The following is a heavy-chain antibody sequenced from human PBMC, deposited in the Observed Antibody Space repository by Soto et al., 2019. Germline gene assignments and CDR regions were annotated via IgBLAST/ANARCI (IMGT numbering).Heavy chain of an antibody. V-gene: IGHV4-30-4*01. CDR1: GGSISSGDYY. CDR2: IYYSGST. Sequence: QVQLQESGPGLVKPSQTLSLTCTVSGGSISSGDYYWSWIRQPPGKGLEWIGYIYYSGSTYYNPSLKSRVTISVDTSKNQFSLKLSSVTAADTAVYYCARHLEHIVVVTATKAIAFDIWGQGTMVTVSS. D-gene: IGHD2-21*02. CDR3: ARHLEHIVVVTATKAIAFDI. J-gene: IGHJ3*02.